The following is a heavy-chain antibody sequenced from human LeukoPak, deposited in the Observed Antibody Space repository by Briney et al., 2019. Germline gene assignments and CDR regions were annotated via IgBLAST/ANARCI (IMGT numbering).Heavy chain of an antibody. CDR3: ARGPYRGSYDYPYGMDV. V-gene: IGHV1-69*13. J-gene: IGHJ6*02. CDR2: IIPIFGTA. Sequence: ASVKLSCKASGGTFTSYAISWVRQAPGQGLEWMGGIIPIFGTANYAQKFQGRVTITADESTSTAYMELSSLRSDDTAVYYCARGPYRGSYDYPYGMDVWGQGTTVTVSS. CDR1: GGTFTSYA. D-gene: IGHD1-26*01.